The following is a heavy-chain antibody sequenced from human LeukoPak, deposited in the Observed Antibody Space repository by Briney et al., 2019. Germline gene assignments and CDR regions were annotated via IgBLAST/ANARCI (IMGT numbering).Heavy chain of an antibody. J-gene: IGHJ4*02. CDR1: GGSISSYY. CDR2: IYYSGST. CDR3: ARGDSSSWEYYFDY. D-gene: IGHD6-13*01. V-gene: IGHV4-59*01. Sequence: SETLSLTCTVSGGSISSYYWSWIRQPPGKGLEWIGYIYYSGSTNYNPSLKSRVTTSVDTSKNQFSLKLSSVTAADTAVYYCARGDSSSWEYYFDYWGQGTLVTVSS.